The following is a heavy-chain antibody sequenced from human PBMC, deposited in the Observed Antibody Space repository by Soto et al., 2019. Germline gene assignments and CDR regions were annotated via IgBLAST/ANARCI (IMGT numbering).Heavy chain of an antibody. CDR2: ISYDGSNK. Sequence: RLSCAASGFTFSSYGMHWVRRAPGKGLEWVAVISYDGSNKYYADSVKGRFTISRDNSKNTLYLQMNSLRAEDTAVYYCAKDLSTIAARMGYYYYYGMDVWGQGTTVTVSS. CDR1: GFTFSSYG. J-gene: IGHJ6*02. V-gene: IGHV3-30*18. D-gene: IGHD6-6*01. CDR3: AKDLSTIAARMGYYYYYGMDV.